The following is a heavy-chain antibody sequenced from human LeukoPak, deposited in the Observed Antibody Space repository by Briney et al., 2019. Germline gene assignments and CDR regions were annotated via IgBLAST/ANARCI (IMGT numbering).Heavy chain of an antibody. CDR2: ISYDGSNK. CDR1: GFTFSSYG. Sequence: GSLRLSCAASGFTFSSYGMHWVRQAPGKGLGWVAVISYDGSNKYYADSVKGRFTISRDNSKKTLYLQMHSLRAEDTAVYYCAGGNLRGGRQWLVRIDYWGQGTLVTVSS. D-gene: IGHD6-19*01. CDR3: AGGNLRGGRQWLVRIDY. V-gene: IGHV3-30*03. J-gene: IGHJ4*02.